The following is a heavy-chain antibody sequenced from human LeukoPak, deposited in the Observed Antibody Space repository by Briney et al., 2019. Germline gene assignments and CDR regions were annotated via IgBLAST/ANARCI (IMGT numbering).Heavy chain of an antibody. CDR1: GGSISSYY. J-gene: IGHJ6*02. Sequence: PSETLSLTCTVSGGSISSYYWSWIRQPPGKGLEWIGYIYYSGSTNYNPSLKSRVTISEDTSKNQFSLMLTPVTAADTAVYYCARVVYSHYWPEGMDVWGQGTTVTVSS. D-gene: IGHD4-11*01. V-gene: IGHV4-59*01. CDR2: IYYSGST. CDR3: ARVVYSHYWPEGMDV.